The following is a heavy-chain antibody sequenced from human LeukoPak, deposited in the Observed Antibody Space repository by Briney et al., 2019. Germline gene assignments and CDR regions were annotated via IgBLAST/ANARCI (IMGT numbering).Heavy chain of an antibody. J-gene: IGHJ4*02. Sequence: GGPLRLSCLTSGFTLSTTAMSWVRQAPVKGLEWISGISGSGASTYYADSVKGRFTISRDDSRNTLYLQMNSLRGDDTAVYYCAKDVGKWESLHFFDYWGQGTLVTVSS. CDR3: AKDVGKWESLHFFDY. CDR2: ISGSGAST. V-gene: IGHV3-23*01. D-gene: IGHD1-26*01. CDR1: GFTLSTTA.